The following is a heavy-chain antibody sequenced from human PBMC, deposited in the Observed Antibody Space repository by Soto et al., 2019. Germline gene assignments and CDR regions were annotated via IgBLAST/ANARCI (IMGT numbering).Heavy chain of an antibody. CDR1: GYTFTSYY. CDR3: ATDLVTMIVVGPGFDP. J-gene: IGHJ5*02. CDR2: INPSGGST. Sequence: ASVKVSCKASGYTFTSYYMHWVRQAPGQGLEWMGIINPSGGSTSYAQKFQGRVTMTRDTSTSTVYMELSSLRSEDTAVYYCATDLVTMIVVGPGFDPWGQGTLVTVSS. V-gene: IGHV1-46*01. D-gene: IGHD3-22*01.